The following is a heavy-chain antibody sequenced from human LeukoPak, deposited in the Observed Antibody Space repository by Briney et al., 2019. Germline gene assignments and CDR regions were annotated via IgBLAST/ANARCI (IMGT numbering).Heavy chain of an antibody. V-gene: IGHV3-11*01. CDR2: INKSGTDK. CDR1: GFTFNYYY. J-gene: IGHJ6*02. D-gene: IGHD1-26*01. CDR3: ARQDSGSSPYYYYHGMDV. Sequence: PGGSLRLSCAASGFTFNYYYLNRIRQAPGKGLEWGSYINKSGTDKYYADSVKGRFTISRDNAKNSLYLQMNSLRVEDAAVYFCARQDSGSSPYYYYHGMDVWGQGTTVTVSS.